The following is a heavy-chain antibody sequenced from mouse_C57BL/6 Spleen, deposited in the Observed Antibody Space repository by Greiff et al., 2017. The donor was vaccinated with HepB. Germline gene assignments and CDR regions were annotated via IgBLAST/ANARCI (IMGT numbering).Heavy chain of an antibody. V-gene: IGHV1-80*01. CDR2: IYPGDGDT. Sequence: QVQLQQSGAELVKPGASVKISCKASGYAFSSYWMNWVKQRPGKGLEWIGQIYPGDGDTNYNGKFTGKATLTADKSSSTAYMQLSSLTSEDSAVYFCARGDDGYPYWYFDVWGTGTTVTVSS. CDR1: GYAFSSYW. D-gene: IGHD2-3*01. CDR3: ARGDDGYPYWYFDV. J-gene: IGHJ1*03.